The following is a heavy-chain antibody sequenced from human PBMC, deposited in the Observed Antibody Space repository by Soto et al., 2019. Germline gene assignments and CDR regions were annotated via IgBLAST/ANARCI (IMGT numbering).Heavy chain of an antibody. D-gene: IGHD5-18*01. Sequence: GGSRRLSCAASGFTFSTYGMHWVRQAPGKGLEWVANIKQDGSEKYYVDSVKGRFTISRDNAKNSMYLQMNSLRVEDTAVYYCASSNLYTAMVSPFDYWGQGTMVTVSS. CDR1: GFTFSTYG. CDR2: IKQDGSEK. V-gene: IGHV3-7*01. J-gene: IGHJ4*02. CDR3: ASSNLYTAMVSPFDY.